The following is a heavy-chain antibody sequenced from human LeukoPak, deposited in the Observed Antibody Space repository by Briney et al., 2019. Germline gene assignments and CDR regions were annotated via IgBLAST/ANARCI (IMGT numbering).Heavy chain of an antibody. CDR3: ARSLGHGGYSSGWYNYYYYMDV. CDR1: GFTFSSYW. V-gene: IGHV3-66*01. J-gene: IGHJ6*03. Sequence: GGSLRLSCAASGFTFSSYWMSWVRQAPGKGLEWVSVIYSGGSTYYADSVKGRFTISRDNAKNSLYLQMNSLRAEDTAVYYCARSLGHGGYSSGWYNYYYYMDVWGKGTTVTVSS. CDR2: IYSGGST. D-gene: IGHD6-19*01.